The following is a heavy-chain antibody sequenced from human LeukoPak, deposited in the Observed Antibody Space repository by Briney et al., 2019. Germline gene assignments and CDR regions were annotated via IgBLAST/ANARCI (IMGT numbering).Heavy chain of an antibody. CDR1: GFTFSSYG. V-gene: IGHV3-30*03. CDR2: ISYDGSNK. D-gene: IGHD2-8*01. Sequence: GWSLRLSCAASGFTFSSYGMHWVRQAPGKGLEWVAVISYDGSNKYYADSVKGRFTISRDNSKNTLYLQMNSLRAEDTAVYYCAIVMAEYYFDYWGQGTLVTVSS. CDR3: AIVMAEYYFDY. J-gene: IGHJ4*02.